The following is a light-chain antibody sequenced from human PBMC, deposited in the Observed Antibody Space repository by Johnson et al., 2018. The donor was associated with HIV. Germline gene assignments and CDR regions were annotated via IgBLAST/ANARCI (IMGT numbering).Light chain of an antibody. V-gene: IGLV1-51*01. CDR3: GTWDSSLRVGF. Sequence: QSVLTQPPSVSAAPGQKVTISCSGSSSNIGNNYVSWYQQLPGTAPKLLIYDNNKRPSVIPDRFSGSKSGTSATLGITGLQTGDEADYYCGTWDSSLRVGFIGTGTKVTVL. J-gene: IGLJ1*01. CDR2: DNN. CDR1: SSNIGNNY.